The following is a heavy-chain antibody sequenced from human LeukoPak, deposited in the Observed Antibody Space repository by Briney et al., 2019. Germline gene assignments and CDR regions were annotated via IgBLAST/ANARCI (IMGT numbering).Heavy chain of an antibody. D-gene: IGHD3-3*01. CDR1: GGSISSYY. Sequence: SETLSLTCTVSGGSISSYYWSWIRQPPGKGLEWIGYIYYSGSTNYNPSLKSRVTISVDTSKNQFSLKLSSVTAADTAVYYCARAGFDDFWSGYYYFDYWGQGTLVTVSS. CDR3: ARAGFDDFWSGYYYFDY. V-gene: IGHV4-59*01. CDR2: IYYSGST. J-gene: IGHJ4*02.